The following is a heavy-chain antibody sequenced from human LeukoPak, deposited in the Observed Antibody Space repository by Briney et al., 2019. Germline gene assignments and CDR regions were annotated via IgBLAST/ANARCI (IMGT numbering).Heavy chain of an antibody. CDR1: GFTFSSYS. J-gene: IGHJ4*02. CDR2: ISSSSSTI. D-gene: IGHD6-13*01. Sequence: GGSLRLSCAASGFTFSSYSMNWVRQAPGKGLEWVSYISSSSSTIYYADSVKGRFTISRDNAENSLYLQMNSLRAEDTAVYYCARVRYSSSSTFDYWGQGTLVTVSS. V-gene: IGHV3-48*04. CDR3: ARVRYSSSSTFDY.